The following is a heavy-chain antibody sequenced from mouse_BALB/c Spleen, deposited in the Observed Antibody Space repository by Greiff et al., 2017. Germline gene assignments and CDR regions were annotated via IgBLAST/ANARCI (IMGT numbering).Heavy chain of an antibody. J-gene: IGHJ3*01. CDR2: INPSTGYT. Sequence: QVQLQQSGAELAKPGASVKMSCKASGYTFTSYWMHWVKQRPGQGLEWIGYINPSTGYTEYNQKFKDKATLTADKSSSTAYMQLSSLTSEDSAVYYCARELTGAPYRAYWGQGTLVTVSA. CDR1: GYTFTSYW. D-gene: IGHD4-1*01. CDR3: ARELTGAPYRAY. V-gene: IGHV1-7*01.